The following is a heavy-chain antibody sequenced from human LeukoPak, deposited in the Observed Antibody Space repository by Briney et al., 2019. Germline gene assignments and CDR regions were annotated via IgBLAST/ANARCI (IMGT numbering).Heavy chain of an antibody. D-gene: IGHD1-26*01. CDR1: CGSIDSRSYY. V-gene: IGHV4-39*01. Sequence: SETLSLTCTVSCGSIDSRSYYRGWIRQPPGKGLEWIGSIYYSGSTYYNPSLKSRVTISVDTSKNQFSLKLSSVTAADMAVYYCARGGSYYNYWGQGTLVTVSS. J-gene: IGHJ4*02. CDR3: ARGGSYYNY. CDR2: IYYSGST.